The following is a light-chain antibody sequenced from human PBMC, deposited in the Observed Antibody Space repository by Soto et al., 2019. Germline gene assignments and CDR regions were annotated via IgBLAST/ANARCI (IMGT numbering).Light chain of an antibody. Sequence: EIVLTQSPGTLSLSPGERGTLSCRASESVSSIYLAWYQQKPGQAPRLLIYGASRRATGIPESFSGSGSGTVFTIAISSLESEDVAVYYCQDYGNSLYTFGQGTKLEIK. CDR3: QDYGNSLYT. J-gene: IGKJ2*01. CDR1: ESVSSIY. V-gene: IGKV3-20*01. CDR2: GAS.